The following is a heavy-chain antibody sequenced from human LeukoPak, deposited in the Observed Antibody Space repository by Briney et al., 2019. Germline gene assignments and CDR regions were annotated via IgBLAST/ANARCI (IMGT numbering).Heavy chain of an antibody. CDR1: GGSFSGYY. D-gene: IGHD2-2*01. Sequence: PSETLSLTCAVYGGSFSGYYWSWIRQPPGKGLEWIGEINHSGSTNYNPSLKSRVTISVDTSKNQFSLKLSSVTAADTAVYYCARVGLYCSSTSRPSDAFDIWGQGTMVTVSS. V-gene: IGHV4-34*01. CDR2: INHSGST. CDR3: ARVGLYCSSTSRPSDAFDI. J-gene: IGHJ3*02.